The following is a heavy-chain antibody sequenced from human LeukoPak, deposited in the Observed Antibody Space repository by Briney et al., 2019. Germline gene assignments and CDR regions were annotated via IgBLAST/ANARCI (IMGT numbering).Heavy chain of an antibody. CDR2: INHSGST. J-gene: IGHJ6*04. V-gene: IGHV4-34*01. CDR3: ARTRTATSVFDYYYGMDV. CDR1: GGSFSGYY. D-gene: IGHD5-18*01. Sequence: SETLSLTCAVYGGSFSGYYWSWIRQPPGKGLEWIGEINHSGSTNYNPSLKSQVTISVDTSKNQFSLKLSSVTAADTAVYYCARTRTATSVFDYYYGMDVWGKGTTVTVSS.